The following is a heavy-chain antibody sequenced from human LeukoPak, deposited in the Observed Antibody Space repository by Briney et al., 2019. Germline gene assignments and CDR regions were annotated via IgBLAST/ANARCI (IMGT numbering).Heavy chain of an antibody. V-gene: IGHV1-58*02. CDR3: AAKLAYGGNTGDY. J-gene: IGHJ4*02. CDR1: GFTFTSSA. CDR2: IVVGSGNT. D-gene: IGHD4-23*01. Sequence: GTSVKVSCKASGFTFTSSAMQWVRQARGQRVEGMGCIVVGSGNTNYAQQFQETVPLPRDMSTSTAYMELSSLRSQDPAVYYCAAKLAYGGNTGDYWRQGTLVTVSS.